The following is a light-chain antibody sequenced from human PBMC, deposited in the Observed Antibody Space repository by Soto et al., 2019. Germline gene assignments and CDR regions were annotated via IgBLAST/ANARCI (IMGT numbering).Light chain of an antibody. V-gene: IGLV2-8*01. CDR2: EVS. Sequence: QSVLTQPPSASGSPGQSVTISCAGTSSDVGGYNYVSWYQQYPGKVPKLMIYEVSERASGVPDRFSGSKSGNTAFLTVSGLQAEDEADYYCLSYADTAYVFGTGTKVTVL. CDR3: LSYADTAYV. CDR1: SSDVGGYNY. J-gene: IGLJ1*01.